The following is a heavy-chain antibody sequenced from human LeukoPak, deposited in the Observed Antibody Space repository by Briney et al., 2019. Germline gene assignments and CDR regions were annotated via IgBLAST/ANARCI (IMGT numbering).Heavy chain of an antibody. Sequence: GSLRLSCAASGLTFSSYSMNWVRQAPGKGQEWVSSISSDSSYIYYADSVKGRFTISRDNSKNTLYLQMNTLRAEDTAVYYCALGFGDLVWGQGALVSVSS. V-gene: IGHV3-21*04. CDR3: ALGFGDLV. CDR2: ISSDSSYI. J-gene: IGHJ4*02. CDR1: GLTFSSYS. D-gene: IGHD3-10*01.